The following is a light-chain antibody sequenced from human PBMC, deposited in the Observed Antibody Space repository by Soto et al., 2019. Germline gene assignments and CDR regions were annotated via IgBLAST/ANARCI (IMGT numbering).Light chain of an antibody. CDR1: QGISNY. J-gene: IGKJ1*01. Sequence: DIQLTQSPSSLSASVGDRVTLTCRASQGISNYLAWYQQKPVKAPKLLIYAASTLQSGVPFRFSGSGSGTDFTLTISSLQPEDAAIYYCQRYDSDPTFGQGTKVDIK. CDR2: AAS. V-gene: IGKV1-27*01. CDR3: QRYDSDPT.